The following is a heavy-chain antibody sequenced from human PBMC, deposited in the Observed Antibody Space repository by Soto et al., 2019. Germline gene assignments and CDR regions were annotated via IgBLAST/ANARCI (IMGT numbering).Heavy chain of an antibody. Sequence: SETLSLTCAVSGGSFSGYYWSWIRQPPGKGLEWIGEINHSGSTNYNPSLKSRVTISVDTSKNQFSLKLSSVTAADTAVYYCARSYYDSSGYLGYWGQGTLVTVSS. CDR3: ARSYYDSSGYLGY. V-gene: IGHV4-34*01. CDR1: GGSFSGYY. D-gene: IGHD3-22*01. J-gene: IGHJ4*02. CDR2: INHSGST.